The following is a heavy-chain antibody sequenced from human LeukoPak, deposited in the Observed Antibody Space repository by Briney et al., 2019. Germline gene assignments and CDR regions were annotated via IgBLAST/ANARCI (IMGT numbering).Heavy chain of an antibody. CDR3: ARYYDTFWPNLYYYMDV. Sequence: SETLSLTCTVSGGSISSYYWSWIRQPPGKGLEWIGYIYYSGSTNYNPSLKSRATISVDTSKNQFSLKLSSVTAADTAVYYCARYYDTFWPNLYYYMDVWGKGTTVTVSS. CDR1: GGSISSYY. CDR2: IYYSGST. D-gene: IGHD3-9*01. J-gene: IGHJ6*03. V-gene: IGHV4-59*01.